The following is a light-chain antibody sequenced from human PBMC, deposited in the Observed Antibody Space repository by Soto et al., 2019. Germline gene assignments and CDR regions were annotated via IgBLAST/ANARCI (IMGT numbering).Light chain of an antibody. V-gene: IGKV1-5*03. J-gene: IGKJ1*01. Sequence: DIQMTQSPSTLSASVGDRVTITCRASQNIISWLAWYQQKPGKAPKLLIYKASNLESGVPSRFSGSGSGTEFTLTISSLQPDDFATYYCQLYNSYSRTFGQGTKVEIK. CDR3: QLYNSYSRT. CDR2: KAS. CDR1: QNIISW.